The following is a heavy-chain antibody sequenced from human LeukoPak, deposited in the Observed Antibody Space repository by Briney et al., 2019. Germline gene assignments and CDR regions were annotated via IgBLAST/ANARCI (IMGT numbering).Heavy chain of an antibody. CDR3: ARERTSVAGTGTFDI. V-gene: IGHV4-59*01. CDR1: GGSISSSY. Sequence: SETLSLTCTVSGGSISSSYWSWLRQPPGKGLEWIGYVYYSGSTNYNPSLKSQVTISIDTSKNQFSLKLSSVTAADTAMYYCARERTSVAGTGTFDIWGQGTMVTVSS. D-gene: IGHD6-19*01. CDR2: VYYSGST. J-gene: IGHJ3*02.